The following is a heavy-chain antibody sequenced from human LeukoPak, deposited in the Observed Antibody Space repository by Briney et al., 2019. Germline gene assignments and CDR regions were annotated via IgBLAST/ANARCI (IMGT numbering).Heavy chain of an antibody. CDR3: ARGHPYDILTIDVEWYFDY. Sequence: WASVKVSCKASGYTFTGYYMHWVRQAPGQGLEWMGWINPNSGGTNYAQKFQGGVTMTRDTSISTAYMELSRLRSDDTAVYYCARGHPYDILTIDVEWYFDYWGQGTLVTVSS. CDR2: INPNSGGT. J-gene: IGHJ4*02. CDR1: GYTFTGYY. V-gene: IGHV1-2*02. D-gene: IGHD3-9*01.